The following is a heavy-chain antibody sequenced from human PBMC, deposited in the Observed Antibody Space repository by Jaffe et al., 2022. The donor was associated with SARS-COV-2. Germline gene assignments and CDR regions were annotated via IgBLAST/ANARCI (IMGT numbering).Heavy chain of an antibody. D-gene: IGHD7-27*01. CDR1: AFTFSSYS. Sequence: EVQLVESGGGLVQPGGSLRLTCVASAFTFSSYSMNWVRQAPGKGLQWVSYISYSGNTIYYADSVKGRFTISRDNAKNSLYLQMNSLRDEDTAVYYCARALTGQSFYYYNGMDVWGQGTTVTVSS. CDR2: ISYSGNTI. J-gene: IGHJ6*02. V-gene: IGHV3-48*02. CDR3: ARALTGQSFYYYNGMDV.